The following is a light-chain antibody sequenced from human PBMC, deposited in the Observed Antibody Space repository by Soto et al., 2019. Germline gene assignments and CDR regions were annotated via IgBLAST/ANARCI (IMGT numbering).Light chain of an antibody. Sequence: QSVLTQPPPASGTPGQRVTISCSGSSSNIGSNTVNWYQQLPGTAPKLLIYSNNQRPSGVPDRFSGSKSGTSVSLAISGLQSEDEADYYCAAWDDSLNGYVFGTGTKVTVL. CDR1: SSNIGSNT. CDR3: AAWDDSLNGYV. V-gene: IGLV1-44*01. CDR2: SNN. J-gene: IGLJ1*01.